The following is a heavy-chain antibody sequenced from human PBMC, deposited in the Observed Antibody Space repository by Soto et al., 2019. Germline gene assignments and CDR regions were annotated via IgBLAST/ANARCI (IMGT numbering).Heavy chain of an antibody. CDR3: AREWGTVYSSSYYYYGMDV. J-gene: IGHJ6*02. Sequence: GGSLRLSCAASGFTFSDYYMSWIRQAPGKGLEWVSYISSSGSTIYYADSVKGRFTISRDNAKNSLYLQMNSLRAEDTAVYYCAREWGTVYSSSYYYYGMDVWGQGTTVTVSS. D-gene: IGHD6-6*01. V-gene: IGHV3-11*01. CDR1: GFTFSDYY. CDR2: ISSSGSTI.